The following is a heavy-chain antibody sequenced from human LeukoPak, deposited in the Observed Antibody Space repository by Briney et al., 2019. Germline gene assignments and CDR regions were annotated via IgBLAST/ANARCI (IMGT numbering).Heavy chain of an antibody. D-gene: IGHD6-19*01. Sequence: GGSLRLSCAASGFTFSSYDMHWVRQATGKGLEWVSAIGTAGDTYYPGSVKGRFTISRENAKNSLYLQMNSLRAGDTAVYYCARDGPEAGVDFDYWGQGTLVTVSS. CDR2: IGTAGDT. CDR3: ARDGPEAGVDFDY. CDR1: GFTFSSYD. J-gene: IGHJ4*02. V-gene: IGHV3-13*01.